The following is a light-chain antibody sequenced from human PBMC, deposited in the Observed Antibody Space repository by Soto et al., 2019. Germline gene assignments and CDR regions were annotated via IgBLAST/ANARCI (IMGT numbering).Light chain of an antibody. CDR2: DAS. CDR3: QQYNSYSPT. V-gene: IGKV1-5*01. Sequence: DIQMTQSPSTLSASVGDRVTITCRASQSISSWLARYQQKPGKAPKLLIYDASSLESGVPSRFSGRGSGAEFPLTISSLQPYDFATYYGQQYNSYSPTFGQRSKVESK. CDR1: QSISSW. J-gene: IGKJ1*01.